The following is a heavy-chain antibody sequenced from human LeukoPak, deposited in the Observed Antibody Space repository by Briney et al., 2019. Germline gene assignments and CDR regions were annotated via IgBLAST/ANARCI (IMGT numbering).Heavy chain of an antibody. D-gene: IGHD6-13*01. CDR3: AREPQQGLAAYYFDY. Sequence: GGSLRLSCAASGFTFSSYAMHWVRQAPGKGLEWVAVISYDGSNKYYADSVKGRFTISRDNSKNTLYLQMNSLRAEDTAVYYRAREPQQGLAAYYFDYWGQGTLVTVSS. V-gene: IGHV3-30-3*01. J-gene: IGHJ4*02. CDR1: GFTFSSYA. CDR2: ISYDGSNK.